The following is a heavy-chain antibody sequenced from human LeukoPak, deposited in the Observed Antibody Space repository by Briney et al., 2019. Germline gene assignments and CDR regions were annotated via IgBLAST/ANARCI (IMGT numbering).Heavy chain of an antibody. CDR1: GGSISSSSYY. Sequence: SETPSLTCTVSGGSISSSSYYWGWIRQPPGKGLEWIGSIYYSGSTYYNPSLKSRVTISVDTSKNQFSLKLSSVTAADTAVYYCARAILTASGSVWYFDLWGRGTLVTVSS. CDR3: ARAILTASGSVWYFDL. J-gene: IGHJ2*01. CDR2: IYYSGST. V-gene: IGHV4-39*01. D-gene: IGHD3-3*01.